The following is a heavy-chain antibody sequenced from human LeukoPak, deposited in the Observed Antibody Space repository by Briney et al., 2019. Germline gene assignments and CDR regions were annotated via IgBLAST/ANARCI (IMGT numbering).Heavy chain of an antibody. Sequence: GGSLRLSCAASGFTFSSYWMSWVRQAPGKGLEWVSGINWNGGSTGYADSVKGRFTISRDNAKNSLYLQMNSLRAEDTAVYYCARDPDPKYYYDSSGYYYPHDAFDIWGQGTMVTVSS. D-gene: IGHD3-22*01. V-gene: IGHV3-20*04. CDR2: INWNGGST. CDR3: ARDPDPKYYYDSSGYYYPHDAFDI. CDR1: GFTFSSYW. J-gene: IGHJ3*02.